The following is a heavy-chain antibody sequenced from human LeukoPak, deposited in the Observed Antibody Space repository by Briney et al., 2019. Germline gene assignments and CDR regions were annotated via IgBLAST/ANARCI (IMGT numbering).Heavy chain of an antibody. V-gene: IGHV3-23*01. J-gene: IGHJ4*02. CDR1: GITFSSYA. CDR2: ISGSGTSI. CDR3: ASFSDY. Sequence: GGSLRLSCAVSGITFSSYAMTWVRKAPGKGLEWVSTISGSGTSIYYADSVKGRFTISRDNAKNSLYLQMNSLRAEDTAVYYCASFSDYWGQGTLVTVSS.